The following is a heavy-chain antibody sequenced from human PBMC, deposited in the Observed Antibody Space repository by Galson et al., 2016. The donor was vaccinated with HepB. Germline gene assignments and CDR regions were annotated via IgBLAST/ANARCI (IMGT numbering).Heavy chain of an antibody. CDR1: GVTFSNYA. CDR2: ISSSGDTT. D-gene: IGHD3-10*01. CDR3: AKDHLGGSGSRAAYGTDV. V-gene: IGHV3-23*01. Sequence: SLRLSCAASGVTFSNYAMSWVRQAPGKGLEWVSAISSSGDTTYYVASVKGRFTISRDSSKNTLYLEMNSLRNEDTAVYYCAKDHLGGSGSRAAYGTDVWGQGTTVIVSS. J-gene: IGHJ6*02.